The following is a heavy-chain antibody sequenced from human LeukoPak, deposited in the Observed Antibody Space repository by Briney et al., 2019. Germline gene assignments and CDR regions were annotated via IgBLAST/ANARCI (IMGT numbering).Heavy chain of an antibody. CDR1: GFSFSSYS. D-gene: IGHD2/OR15-2a*01. Sequence: PGGSLRLSCAASGFSFSSYSINWVRQAPGKGPEWVSYISGDGSAKHYADSVKGRFTIPRDNAKNALYLQMNSLRAEDTAVYFCARDYVYAFDYWGQGTLVTVSS. CDR3: ARDYVYAFDY. V-gene: IGHV3-48*01. J-gene: IGHJ4*02. CDR2: ISGDGSAK.